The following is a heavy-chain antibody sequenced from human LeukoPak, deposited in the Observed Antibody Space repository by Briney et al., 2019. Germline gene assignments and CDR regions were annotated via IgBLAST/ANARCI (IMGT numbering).Heavy chain of an antibody. V-gene: IGHV1-46*01. CDR3: ARQRGGQYEDGFDI. Sequence: ASVKVSCKASGYTFSSSYMHWVRRAPGQGLEWMGIINPSGGTTIYAQRFQGRVTMTRDTSTSTVYMELSSLRYEDTAVYYCARQRGGQYEDGFDIWGQRTMVTVSS. J-gene: IGHJ3*02. CDR2: INPSGGTT. CDR1: GYTFSSSY. D-gene: IGHD2-8*01.